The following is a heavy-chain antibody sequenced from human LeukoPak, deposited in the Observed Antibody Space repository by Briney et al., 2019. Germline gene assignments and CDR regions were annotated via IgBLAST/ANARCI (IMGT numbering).Heavy chain of an antibody. V-gene: IGHV1-8*03. CDR2: MNPNSGNT. D-gene: IGHD1-20*01. CDR1: GYTFTSYY. Sequence: ASVKVSCKASGYTFTSYYINWVRQATGQGLEWMGWMNPNSGNTGYAQKFQGRVTITRNTSISTAYMELSSLRSEDTAVYYCARKINWKRTRYPWGQRTRVSVSS. J-gene: IGHJ5*02. CDR3: ARKINWKRTRYP.